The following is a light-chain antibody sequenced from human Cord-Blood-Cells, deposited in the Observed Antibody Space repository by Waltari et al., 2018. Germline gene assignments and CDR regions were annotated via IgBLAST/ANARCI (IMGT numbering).Light chain of an antibody. CDR1: SSDVGGYNY. CDR2: DVS. CDR3: CSYAGSYNYV. Sequence: SALTQPRSVSGSPGQSVTISCPGTSSDVGGYNYVSWYQQHPGKAPKLMIYDVSKRPSGVPDRFSGSKSGNTASLTISGLQAEDEADYYCCSYAGSYNYVFGTGTKVTVL. J-gene: IGLJ1*01. V-gene: IGLV2-11*01.